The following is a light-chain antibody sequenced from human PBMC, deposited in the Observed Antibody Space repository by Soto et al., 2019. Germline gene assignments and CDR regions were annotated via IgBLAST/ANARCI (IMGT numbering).Light chain of an antibody. CDR2: AAS. Sequence: IQMTQSPSSLSASVGDRVTITCRASQGISSYLAWYQQKPGKAPNLLIYAASTLQSGVPSRFSGSGSGTEFTLTITSLQSEDFAVYYCQQRSHGLTFGGGTKVDIK. CDR3: QQRSHGLT. CDR1: QGISSY. V-gene: IGKV1-9*01. J-gene: IGKJ4*01.